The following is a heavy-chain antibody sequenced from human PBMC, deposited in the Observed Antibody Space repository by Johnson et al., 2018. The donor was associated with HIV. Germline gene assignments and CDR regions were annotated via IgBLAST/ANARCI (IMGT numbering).Heavy chain of an antibody. CDR3: ARGPIADDAFDI. D-gene: IGHD3-16*02. Sequence: QVQLVESGGGVVQPGGSLGVSCVASGFTFSSYGMHWVRQAPGKGLEWVAFIRYDGSNKYYTDSVKGRFTISRDNSKNTLYLQMNSLRAEDTAVYFCARGPIADDAFDIWGQGTMVTVSS. CDR2: IRYDGSNK. V-gene: IGHV3-30*02. CDR1: GFTFSSYG. J-gene: IGHJ3*02.